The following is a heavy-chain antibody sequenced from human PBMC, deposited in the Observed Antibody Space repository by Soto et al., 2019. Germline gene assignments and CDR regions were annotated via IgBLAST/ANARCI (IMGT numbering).Heavy chain of an antibody. CDR1: GYTFTGYH. V-gene: IGHV1-2*04. CDR3: ATTGNYYDSSGYRPEDAFDI. D-gene: IGHD3-22*01. CDR2: INPNSGGT. Sequence: ASVKVSCKASGYTFTGYHMHWVRQAPGQGLEWMGWINPNSGGTNYAQKFQGWVTMTRDTSISTAYMELSRLRSDDTAVYYCATTGNYYDSSGYRPEDAFDIWGQGTMVTVSS. J-gene: IGHJ3*02.